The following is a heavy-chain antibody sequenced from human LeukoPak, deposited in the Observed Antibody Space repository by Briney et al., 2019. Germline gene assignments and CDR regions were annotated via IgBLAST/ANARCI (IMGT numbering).Heavy chain of an antibody. J-gene: IGHJ5*02. CDR3: ARDRGPITMVRGVIMAYNWFDP. D-gene: IGHD3-10*01. CDR1: GGSISSGTYY. V-gene: IGHV4-61*02. Sequence: SETLSLTCTVSGGSISSGTYYWSWIRQPAGKGLEWIGRIYKSGSTNYNPSLKSRVTISVDTPKNQFSLKLSSVAAADTAVYYCARDRGPITMVRGVIMAYNWFDPWGQGTLVTVSS. CDR2: IYKSGST.